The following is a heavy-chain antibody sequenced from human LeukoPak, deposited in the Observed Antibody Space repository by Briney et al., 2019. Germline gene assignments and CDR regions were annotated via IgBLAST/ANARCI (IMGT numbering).Heavy chain of an antibody. V-gene: IGHV3-9*01. J-gene: IGHJ6*03. CDR1: GFTFNDYA. Sequence: GGSLRLSCAASGFTFNDYALHWVRQAPGKGLEWVSGISWNSGSIGYADSVKGRFTISRDNAKNSLYLQMNSLRAEDTAVYYYARVRGMQYYYMDVWGKGTTVTVSS. CDR2: ISWNSGSI. D-gene: IGHD2-8*01. CDR3: ARVRGMQYYYMDV.